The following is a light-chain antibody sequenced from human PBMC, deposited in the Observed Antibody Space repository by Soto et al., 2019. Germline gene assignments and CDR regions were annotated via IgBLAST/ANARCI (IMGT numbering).Light chain of an antibody. CDR3: QQYNDWLWT. J-gene: IGKJ1*01. V-gene: IGKV3-15*01. CDR2: GAS. CDR1: QSFTYN. Sequence: ETTLTQSPATLSASPGERVTLSCRATQSFTYNLAWYQQKPGQAPRLLIYGASTRPAGVPARFSGRGSGTEFTLTITSLQSEDFAVYYCQQYNDWLWTFGEGTKV.